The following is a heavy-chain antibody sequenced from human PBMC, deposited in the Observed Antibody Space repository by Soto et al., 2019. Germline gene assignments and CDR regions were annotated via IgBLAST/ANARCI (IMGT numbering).Heavy chain of an antibody. CDR3: ARGRYGSGSYYNDPYYYFDY. CDR2: ISSSGSTI. D-gene: IGHD3-10*01. J-gene: IGHJ4*02. CDR1: GFTFSDYY. Sequence: PGGSLRLSCAASGFTFSDYYMSWIRQAPGKGLEWVSYISSSGSTIYYADSVKGRFTISRDNAKNSLYLQMNSLRAEDTAVYYCARGRYGSGSYYNDPYYYFDYWGQGTLVTVSS. V-gene: IGHV3-11*01.